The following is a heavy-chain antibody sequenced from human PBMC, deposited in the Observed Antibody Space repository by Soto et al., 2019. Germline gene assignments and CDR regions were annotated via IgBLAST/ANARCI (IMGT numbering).Heavy chain of an antibody. CDR1: GFTFSSYA. Sequence: EVQLLESGGGLVQPGGSLRLSCAASGFTFSSYAMSWVRQAPGKGLEWVSAISGSGGSTYYADSVKGRFTISRDNSKNTLYLQMNSLRAEDTAVYYCAKHTPSLPIAAPSPPGALDVWGKGTTVTVSS. V-gene: IGHV3-23*01. D-gene: IGHD6-13*01. J-gene: IGHJ6*04. CDR2: ISGSGGST. CDR3: AKHTPSLPIAAPSPPGALDV.